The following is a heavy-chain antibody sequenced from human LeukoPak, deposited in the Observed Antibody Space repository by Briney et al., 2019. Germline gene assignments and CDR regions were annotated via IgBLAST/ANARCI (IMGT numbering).Heavy chain of an antibody. V-gene: IGHV1-18*01. Sequence: ASVKVSCKASGYTFTSYGISWVRQAPGQGLEWMGWISAYNGNTNYAQKLQGRVTMTTDTSTSTAYTELRSLRSDDTAVYYCATDGSGSYRFDYWGQGTLVTVSS. J-gene: IGHJ4*02. CDR1: GYTFTSYG. D-gene: IGHD1-26*01. CDR2: ISAYNGNT. CDR3: ATDGSGSYRFDY.